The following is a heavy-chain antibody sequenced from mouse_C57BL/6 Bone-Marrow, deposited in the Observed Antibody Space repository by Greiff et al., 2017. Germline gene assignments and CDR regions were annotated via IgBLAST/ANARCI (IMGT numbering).Heavy chain of an antibody. CDR3: ARSGAYYGSPYFDV. D-gene: IGHD1-1*01. J-gene: IGHJ1*03. V-gene: IGHV1-53*01. Sequence: QVQLQQPGTELVKPGASVKLSCKASGYTFTSYWMHWVKQRPGPGLEWIGNINPSNGGTNYNEKFKSKATLTVDKSSCTAYMPLSSLTSEDSAVSLCARSGAYYGSPYFDVWGTGTTVTVSS. CDR2: INPSNGGT. CDR1: GYTFTSYW.